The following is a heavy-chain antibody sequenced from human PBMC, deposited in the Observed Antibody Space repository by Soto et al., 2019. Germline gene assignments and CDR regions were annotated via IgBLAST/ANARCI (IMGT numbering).Heavy chain of an antibody. V-gene: IGHV3-7*01. CDR3: ARVMYSSGWYRGDYYFDY. CDR2: IKQDGSEK. CDR1: GFTFSSYW. Sequence: EVQLVESGGGLVQPAGSLRLSCAASGFTFSSYWMSWVRQAPGKGLEWVANIKQDGSEKYYVDSVKGRFTISRDNAKNSLYLQMNSLRAEDTAVYYCARVMYSSGWYRGDYYFDYWGQGTLVTVSS. D-gene: IGHD6-19*01. J-gene: IGHJ4*02.